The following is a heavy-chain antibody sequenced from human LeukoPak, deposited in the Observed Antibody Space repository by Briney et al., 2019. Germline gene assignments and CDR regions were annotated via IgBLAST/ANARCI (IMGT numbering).Heavy chain of an antibody. CDR3: ARVRSRDVSSSSWYYFDY. V-gene: IGHV4-59*01. J-gene: IGHJ4*02. CDR2: IYYSGST. D-gene: IGHD6-13*01. Sequence: SETLSLTRTVSGGSISSYYWSWIRQPPGKGLEWIGYIYYSGSTNYNPSLKSRVTISVDTSKNQFSLKLSSVTAADTAVYYCARVRSRDVSSSSWYYFDYWGQGTLVTVSS. CDR1: GGSISSYY.